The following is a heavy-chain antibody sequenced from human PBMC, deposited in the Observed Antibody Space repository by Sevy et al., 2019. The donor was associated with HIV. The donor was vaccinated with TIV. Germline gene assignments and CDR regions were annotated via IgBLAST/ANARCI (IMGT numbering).Heavy chain of an antibody. CDR1: GGSISSYY. Sequence: SETLSLTCTVSGGSISSYYWSWIRQPPGKGLEWIGYIYYSGSTNYNPPLKSRVTISVDTSKNQFSLKLSSVTAADTAVYYCARGLGYCSSTSCRIYYYYGMDVWGQGTTVTVSS. V-gene: IGHV4-59*01. CDR3: ARGLGYCSSTSCRIYYYYGMDV. D-gene: IGHD2-2*01. CDR2: IYYSGST. J-gene: IGHJ6*02.